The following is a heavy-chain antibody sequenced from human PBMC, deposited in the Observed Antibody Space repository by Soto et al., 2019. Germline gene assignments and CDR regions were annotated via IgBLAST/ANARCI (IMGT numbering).Heavy chain of an antibody. CDR2: ISAYNGNT. Sequence: ASVKVSCKASGYTFPSYGISWVRQAPGQGLEWMGWISAYNGNTNYAQKLQGRVTMTTDTSTSTAYMELRSLRSDDTAVYYCARVGRYYDILTGYYTTDFDYWGQGTLVTVSS. J-gene: IGHJ4*02. D-gene: IGHD3-9*01. CDR3: ARVGRYYDILTGYYTTDFDY. V-gene: IGHV1-18*01. CDR1: GYTFPSYG.